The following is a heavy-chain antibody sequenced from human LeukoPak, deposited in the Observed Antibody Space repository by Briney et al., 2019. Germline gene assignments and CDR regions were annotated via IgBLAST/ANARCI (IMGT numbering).Heavy chain of an antibody. D-gene: IGHD3-10*01. CDR2: IYTSGST. Sequence: PSETLSLTCTVSGGSISSYYWSWIRQPAGKGLEWIGRIYTSGSTNYNPSLKSRVTMSVDTSKNQFSLKLSSVTAADTAVYYCARERNYGSGSYSPYNWFDPWGQGTLVTVSS. CDR1: GGSISSYY. J-gene: IGHJ5*02. CDR3: ARERNYGSGSYSPYNWFDP. V-gene: IGHV4-4*07.